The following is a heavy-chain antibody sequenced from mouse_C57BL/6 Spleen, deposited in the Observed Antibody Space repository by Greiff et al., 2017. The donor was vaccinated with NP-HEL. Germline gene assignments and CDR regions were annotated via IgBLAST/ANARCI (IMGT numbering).Heavy chain of an antibody. V-gene: IGHV1-64*01. J-gene: IGHJ3*01. CDR3: ARERIYYGSSIFAY. CDR1: GYTFTSYW. CDR2: IHPNSGST. D-gene: IGHD1-1*01. Sequence: QVQLKQPGAELVKPGASVKLSCKASGYTFTSYWMHWVKQRPGQGLEWIGMIHPNSGSTNYNEKFKSKATLTVDKSSSTAYMQLSSLTSEDSAVYYCARERIYYGSSIFAYWGQGTLVTVSA.